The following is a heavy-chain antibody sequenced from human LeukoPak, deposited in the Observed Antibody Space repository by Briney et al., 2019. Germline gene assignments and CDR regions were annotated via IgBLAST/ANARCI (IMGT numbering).Heavy chain of an antibody. V-gene: IGHV1-2*02. Sequence: ASVKVSCKASGYTFTGYYMHWVRQAPGQGLEWMGWINPNSGGTNYAQKFQGRVTMTRDTSISTAYMELSRLRSDDTAVYYCARSGYSSGWYVSGYYYDYGMDVWGQGTTVTVSS. CDR3: ARSGYSSGWYVSGYYYDYGMDV. D-gene: IGHD6-19*01. J-gene: IGHJ6*02. CDR1: GYTFTGYY. CDR2: INPNSGGT.